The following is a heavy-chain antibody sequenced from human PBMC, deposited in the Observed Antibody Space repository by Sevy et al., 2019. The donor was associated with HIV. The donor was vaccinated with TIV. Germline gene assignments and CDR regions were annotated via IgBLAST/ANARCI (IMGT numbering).Heavy chain of an antibody. CDR2: TRNKADSYTT. CDR3: ATHAGIAAAGRVFDY. CDR1: GFTFSDHY. V-gene: IGHV3-72*01. J-gene: IGHJ4*02. D-gene: IGHD6-13*01. Sequence: GGSLRLSCAASGFTFSDHYMEWVRQAPGKGLEWVGRTRNKADSYTTEYAASVKGRFTISRNDSKNSLYLQMNSLKTEDTAVYYCATHAGIAAAGRVFDYWGQGSLVTVSS.